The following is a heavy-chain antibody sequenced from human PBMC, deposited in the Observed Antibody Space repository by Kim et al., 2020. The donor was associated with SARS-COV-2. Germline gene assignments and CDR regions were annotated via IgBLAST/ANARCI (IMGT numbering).Heavy chain of an antibody. J-gene: IGHJ4*02. CDR3: ARGAWGDRGWDY. CDR1: GGTFSSYA. V-gene: IGHV1-69*04. Sequence: SVKVSCKASGGTFSSYAISWVRQAPGQGLEWMGRIIPILGIANYAQKFQGRVTITADKSTSTAYMELSSLRSEDTAVYYCARGAWGDRGWDYWGQGTLVTVSS. CDR2: IIPILGIA. D-gene: IGHD2-21*02.